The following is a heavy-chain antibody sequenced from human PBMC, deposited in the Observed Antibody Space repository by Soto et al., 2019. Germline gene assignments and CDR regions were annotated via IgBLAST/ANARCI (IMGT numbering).Heavy chain of an antibody. CDR1: GFTFGTYA. V-gene: IGHV3-23*01. CDR2: ISGTGYT. CDR3: ATLYDYIWGSYRRPPYDFDY. J-gene: IGHJ4*02. Sequence: VQLLESGGTLVQPGGSLRLSCAASGFTFGTYAMTWVRQAPGKGLEWVSGISGTGYTYYADSVRGRFTVSRDNSENTLYLQMNNLRAEDTAVYYCATLYDYIWGSYRRPPYDFDYWGQGTLVTVSS. D-gene: IGHD3-16*02.